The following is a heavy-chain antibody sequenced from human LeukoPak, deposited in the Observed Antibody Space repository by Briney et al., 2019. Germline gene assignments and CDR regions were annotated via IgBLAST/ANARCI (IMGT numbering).Heavy chain of an antibody. V-gene: IGHV4-34*01. D-gene: IGHD3-10*01. J-gene: IGHJ4*02. Sequence: PSETLSLTCAVYGGSFSGYYWSWIRQPPGKGLEWIGEINLSGSTNYNPSLKSQVTISVDTSNNQVSLKLSAVTASDTAVYYCARGLKAMFRGVTGYWGQGTLVTVSS. CDR1: GGSFSGYY. CDR3: ARGLKAMFRGVTGY. CDR2: INLSGST.